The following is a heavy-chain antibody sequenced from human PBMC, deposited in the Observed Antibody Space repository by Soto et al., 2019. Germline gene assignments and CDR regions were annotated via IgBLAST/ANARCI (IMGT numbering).Heavy chain of an antibody. Sequence: LRLSCAASGFTFSSYSMSWVRQAPGKGLEWVSAISGSGGSTYYADSVKGRFTISRDNSKNTLYLQMNSLRAEDTAVYYCAKFPSSIAAAGRFDYWGQGTLVTVSS. CDR2: ISGSGGST. CDR1: GFTFSSYS. CDR3: AKFPSSIAAAGRFDY. D-gene: IGHD6-13*01. J-gene: IGHJ4*02. V-gene: IGHV3-23*01.